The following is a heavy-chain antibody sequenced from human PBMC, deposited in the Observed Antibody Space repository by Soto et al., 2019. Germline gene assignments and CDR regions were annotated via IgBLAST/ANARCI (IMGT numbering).Heavy chain of an antibody. V-gene: IGHV4-34*01. J-gene: IGHJ5*02. D-gene: IGHD6-13*01. CDR2: INHSGST. CDR1: GGSFSGYY. Sequence: QVQLQQWGAGLLKPSETLSLTCAVYGGSFSGYYWSWIRQPPGKGLEWIGEINHSGSTNYNPSLKSRVTISVDTSKNQFSLKLSSVTAADTAVYYCARGGPGIAAAAYNWFDPWGQGTLVTVSS. CDR3: ARGGPGIAAAAYNWFDP.